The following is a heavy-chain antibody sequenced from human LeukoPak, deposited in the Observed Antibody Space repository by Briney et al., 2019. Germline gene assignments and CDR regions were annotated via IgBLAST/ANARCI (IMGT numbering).Heavy chain of an antibody. CDR2: ISAYNGNT. CDR1: GYTFTSYG. CDR3: ARPAGAYYDSSGYSPYYFDY. V-gene: IGHV1-18*01. J-gene: IGHJ4*02. D-gene: IGHD3-22*01. Sequence: VASVKVSCKASGYTFTSYGISWVRQAPGQGLEWMGWISAYNGNTNYAQKLQGRVTMTTDTSTSTAYMELRSLRSDDTAVYYCARPAGAYYDSSGYSPYYFDYWGQGTLVTVSS.